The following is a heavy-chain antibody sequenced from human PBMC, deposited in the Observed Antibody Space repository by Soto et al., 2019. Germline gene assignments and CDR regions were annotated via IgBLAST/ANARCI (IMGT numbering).Heavy chain of an antibody. CDR3: ARVFGVGYDFDY. V-gene: IGHV4-30-4*01. CDR1: GGSISSGDYY. Sequence: SETLSLTCTVSGGSISSGDYYWSWIRQPPGKGLEWIGYIYYSGSTYYNPSLKSRVTISVDTSKNQFSLKLSSVTAADTAVYYCARVFGVGYDFDYWGQGTLVTVS. CDR2: IYYSGST. J-gene: IGHJ4*02. D-gene: IGHD3-3*01.